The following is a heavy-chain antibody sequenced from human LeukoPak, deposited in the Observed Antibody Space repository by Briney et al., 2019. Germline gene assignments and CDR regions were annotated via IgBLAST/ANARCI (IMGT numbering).Heavy chain of an antibody. Sequence: SVKVSCKASGGTLSSYTISWVRQAPGQGLEWMGRIIPILGIANYAQKFQGRVTITADKSTSTAYMELSSLRSEDTAVYYCARDNGYSGCDWVFDYWGQGTLVTVSS. CDR3: ARDNGYSGCDWVFDY. J-gene: IGHJ4*02. V-gene: IGHV1-69*04. CDR1: GGTLSSYT. D-gene: IGHD5-12*01. CDR2: IIPILGIA.